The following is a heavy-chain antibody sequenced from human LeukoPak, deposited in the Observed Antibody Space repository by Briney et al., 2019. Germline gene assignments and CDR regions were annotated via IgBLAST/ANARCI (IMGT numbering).Heavy chain of an antibody. D-gene: IGHD2-15*01. J-gene: IGHJ4*02. CDR3: SDLGHSD. CDR2: IKGDGSIK. CDR1: GFTFSDAW. Sequence: GGSLRLSCAASGFTFSDAWMTWVRQAPGKGLEWVATIKGDGSIKHYVDSVKGRFSISRDNTQNSLHLQMGSLRVEDTATYYCSDLGHSDWGQGTLVTVSS. V-gene: IGHV3-7*01.